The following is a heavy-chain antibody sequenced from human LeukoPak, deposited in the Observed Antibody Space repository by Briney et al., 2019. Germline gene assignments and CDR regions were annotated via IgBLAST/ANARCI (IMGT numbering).Heavy chain of an antibody. J-gene: IGHJ2*01. CDR1: GFTPSDYP. CDR3: ESDYDSSDYRDWYFDF. V-gene: IGHV3-23*01. Sequence: GGSLRLSSVRSGFTPSDYPTASVRQAPGKGLEWVSGITSSGSATYYGDSVKGRFTISRDNSNDTLYLQMHSVRAEDTRMHLCESDYDSSDYRDWYFDFWGRGGLISVSS. CDR2: ITSSGSAT. D-gene: IGHD3-22*01.